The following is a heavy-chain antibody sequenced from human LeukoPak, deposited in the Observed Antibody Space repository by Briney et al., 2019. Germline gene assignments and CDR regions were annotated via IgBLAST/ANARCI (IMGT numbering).Heavy chain of an antibody. D-gene: IGHD2-2*01. CDR2: ISYDGSNK. CDR1: GFTFSSYG. Sequence: PGGSLRLSCAASGFTFSSYGMHWVRQAPGKGLEWVAVISYDGSNKYYADSVKGRFTISRDNSKNTLNLQMNSLRAEDTAVYYCARPYCSSTSCQVYFDYWGQGTLVTVSS. J-gene: IGHJ4*02. V-gene: IGHV3-30*19. CDR3: ARPYCSSTSCQVYFDY.